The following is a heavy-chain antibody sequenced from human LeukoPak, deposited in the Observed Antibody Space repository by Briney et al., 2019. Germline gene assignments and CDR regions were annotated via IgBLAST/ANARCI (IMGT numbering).Heavy chain of an antibody. CDR1: GFTFSSYD. CDR3: ARGRGWGTFDI. Sequence: GGSLRLSCAASGFTFSSYDMHWVRQGTGKGLEWVSAIGTAGDTYYPGSVKGRFITSRENAKNSLYLQMNSLRVGDTAVYYCARGRGWGTFDIWGQGTMVTVSS. J-gene: IGHJ3*02. V-gene: IGHV3-13*04. CDR2: IGTAGDT. D-gene: IGHD3-10*01.